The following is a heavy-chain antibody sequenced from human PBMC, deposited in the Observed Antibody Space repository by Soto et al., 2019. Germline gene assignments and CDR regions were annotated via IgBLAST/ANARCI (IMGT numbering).Heavy chain of an antibody. Sequence: GKGLEWIGYIYYSGSTNYSPSLKSRVTISVATSKNQFSLKLSSVTAADTAVYYCARVSNQDIDIVGGFHYYMDVRGNGTSVPGS. CDR2: IYYSGST. D-gene: IGHD2-15*01. CDR3: ARVSNQDIDIVGGFHYYMDV. V-gene: IGHV4-59*01. J-gene: IGHJ6*03.